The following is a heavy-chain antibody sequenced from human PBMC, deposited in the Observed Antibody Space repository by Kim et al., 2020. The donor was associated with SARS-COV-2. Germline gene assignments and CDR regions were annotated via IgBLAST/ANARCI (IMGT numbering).Heavy chain of an antibody. Sequence: GGSLRLSCSASGFTFSSYAMHWVRQAPGKGLEYVSAISSNGGSTYYADSVKGRFTISRDNSKNTLYLQMSSLRAEDTAVYYCVKTYYYGSGSYYRKNYFDYWGQGTLVTVSS. D-gene: IGHD3-10*01. V-gene: IGHV3-64D*09. CDR3: VKTYYYGSGSYYRKNYFDY. CDR1: GFTFSSYA. CDR2: ISSNGGST. J-gene: IGHJ4*02.